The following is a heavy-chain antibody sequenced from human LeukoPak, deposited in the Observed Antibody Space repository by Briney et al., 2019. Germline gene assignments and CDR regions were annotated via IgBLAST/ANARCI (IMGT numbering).Heavy chain of an antibody. J-gene: IGHJ2*01. CDR1: GGTFSSYA. D-gene: IGHD3-9*01. Sequence: ASVKVSCKASGGTFSSYAISWVRQAPGQGLEWMGIINPSSGSTNYAQKFQGRVTMTRDTSTSTVYMELGSLRSEDTAVYYCARVYYDILTGYYGWYFDLWGRGTLVTVSS. V-gene: IGHV1-46*01. CDR3: ARVYYDILTGYYGWYFDL. CDR2: INPSSGST.